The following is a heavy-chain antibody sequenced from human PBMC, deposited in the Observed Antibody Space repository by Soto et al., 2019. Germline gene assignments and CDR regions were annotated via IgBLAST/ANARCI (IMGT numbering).Heavy chain of an antibody. D-gene: IGHD3-22*01. Sequence: PGGSLRLSCAASGFTFSSYAMSWVRQAPGKGLEWVSGISGSGDSTYYADSVKGRFTISRDNSKNTLYLQMNSLRAEDTAMYYCTRHNGIVVTGTFDYWGQGTLVTVSS. CDR1: GFTFSSYA. V-gene: IGHV3-23*01. CDR2: ISGSGDST. J-gene: IGHJ4*02. CDR3: TRHNGIVVTGTFDY.